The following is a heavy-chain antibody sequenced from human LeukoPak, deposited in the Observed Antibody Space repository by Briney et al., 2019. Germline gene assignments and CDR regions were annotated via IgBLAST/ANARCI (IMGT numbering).Heavy chain of an antibody. Sequence: PGGSLRLSCAASGFTFSSYEMNWVRQAPGKGLEWVSYISSSGSTIYYADSVKGRFTISRDNAKNSLYLQMNSLRAEDTAVYYCARGMATNLADYWGQGTLVTVSS. J-gene: IGHJ4*02. CDR1: GFTFSSYE. CDR2: ISSSGSTI. CDR3: ARGMATNLADY. D-gene: IGHD5-24*01. V-gene: IGHV3-48*03.